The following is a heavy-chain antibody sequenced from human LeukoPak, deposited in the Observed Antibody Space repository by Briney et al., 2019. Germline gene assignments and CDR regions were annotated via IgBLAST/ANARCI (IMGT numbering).Heavy chain of an antibody. CDR2: IYPADSDT. D-gene: IGHD3-10*01. CDR3: ARQSRDGSKTRGYYFDY. CDR1: GFIFVNYW. Sequence: GESLKICCQVSGFIFVNYWIGWVRQMPGKGLESMGIIYPADSDTTYSPSFQGQVTISADKSISTVYLQWSSLKASDTAMYYCARQSRDGSKTRGYYFDYWGQGTLVTVSS. V-gene: IGHV5-51*01. J-gene: IGHJ4*02.